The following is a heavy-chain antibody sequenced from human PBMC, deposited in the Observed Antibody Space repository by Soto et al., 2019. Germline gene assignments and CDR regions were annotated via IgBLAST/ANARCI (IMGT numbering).Heavy chain of an antibody. J-gene: IGHJ5*02. CDR2: ISAYNGNT. CDR1: GYTFTSYG. D-gene: IGHD3-22*01. V-gene: IGHV1-18*01. Sequence: VASVKVSCKASGYTFTSYGISWVRQAPGQGLEWMGWISAYNGNTNYAQKLQGRVTMTTDTSTSTAYMELRSLRSDDTAVYYCARECYDSSGYYYRNNWFDPWGQGTLVTVSS. CDR3: ARECYDSSGYYYRNNWFDP.